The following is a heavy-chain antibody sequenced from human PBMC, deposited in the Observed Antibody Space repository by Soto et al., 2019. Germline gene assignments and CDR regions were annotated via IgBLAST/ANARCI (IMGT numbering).Heavy chain of an antibody. CDR2: IYYSGST. CDR3: ARHSSGYLVQY. J-gene: IGHJ4*02. Sequence: SETLSLTCAVSGGSISSGCYYWSWIRQPPGKGLEWIGYIYYSGSTDYNPSLKNRVTISVDTSKNQFSLNLRSVTAADTAVYYCARHSSGYLVQYWGRGTLVTVSS. CDR1: GGSISSGCYY. V-gene: IGHV4-61*01. D-gene: IGHD3-22*01.